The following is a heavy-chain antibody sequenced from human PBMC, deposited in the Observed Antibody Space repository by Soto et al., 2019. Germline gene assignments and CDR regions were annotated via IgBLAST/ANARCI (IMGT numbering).Heavy chain of an antibody. J-gene: IGHJ6*02. V-gene: IGHV1-69*12. CDR2: IIPIFGTA. CDR1: GGTFSSYA. Sequence: QVQLVQSGAEVKKPGSSVKVSCKASGGTFSSYAISWVRQAPGQGLEWMRGIIPIFGTANYAQKFQGRVTITADESTSTAYMELSSLISEDTAVYYCARDLTQPSLYYYYGMDVWGQGTTVTVSS. CDR3: ARDLTQPSLYYYYGMDV.